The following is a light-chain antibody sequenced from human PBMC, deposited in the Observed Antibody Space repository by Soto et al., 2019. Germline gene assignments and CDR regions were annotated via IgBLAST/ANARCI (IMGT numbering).Light chain of an antibody. CDR2: AAS. V-gene: IGKV3-20*01. CDR3: LKYGSSPGWT. Sequence: DIVLTQSPGTLSLPPGERATLSCRASQTVDSNFLAWYQQKPGQAPRLLIYAASTRATGIPDRFSGSGSGTDFTLTISRLDPEDFAVYYCLKYGSSPGWTFGPGTKVEIK. J-gene: IGKJ1*01. CDR1: QTVDSNF.